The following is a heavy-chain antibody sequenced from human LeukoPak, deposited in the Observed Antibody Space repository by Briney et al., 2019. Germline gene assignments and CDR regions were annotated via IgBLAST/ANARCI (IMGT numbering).Heavy chain of an antibody. CDR2: ISYDGSNK. J-gene: IGHJ4*02. V-gene: IGHV3-30-3*01. Sequence: GGSLRLSCAASGFSFSNYGLHWVRQAPGKGLEWVAVISYDGSNKYYADSVKGRFTISRDNSKNTLYLQMNSLRAEDTAVYYCYLYDSRYYFDYWGQGTLVTVSS. CDR1: GFSFSNYG. D-gene: IGHD4-11*01. CDR3: YLYDSRYYFDY.